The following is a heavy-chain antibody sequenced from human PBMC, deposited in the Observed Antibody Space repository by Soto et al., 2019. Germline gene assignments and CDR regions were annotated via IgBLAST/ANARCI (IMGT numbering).Heavy chain of an antibody. CDR1: VYTFTSYG. CDR2: ISAYNGNT. J-gene: IGHJ1*01. D-gene: IGHD6-19*01. V-gene: IGHV1-18*01. CDR3: VRDTVLIAVAGTLAEYFQH. Sequence: ASVKVSCKASVYTFTSYGISWVRQAPGQEIEWMGWISAYNGNTNYAQKLQGRVTMTTDTSTSTAYMELRSLRSDDTAVYYCVRDTVLIAVAGTLAEYFQHWGQGTLVTVSS.